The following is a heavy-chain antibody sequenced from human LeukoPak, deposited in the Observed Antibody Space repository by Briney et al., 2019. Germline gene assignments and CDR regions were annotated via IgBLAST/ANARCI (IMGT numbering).Heavy chain of an antibody. V-gene: IGHV3-30*04. Sequence: GGSLRLSCAASGFTFSSYAMHWVRQAPGKGLEWVAVISYDGSNKYYADSVKGRFTISRDNSKNTLYLQMNSLRAEDTAVYYCARGLNQKVGASEQDYWGQGTLVTVSS. CDR3: ARGLNQKVGASEQDY. CDR1: GFTFSSYA. J-gene: IGHJ4*02. D-gene: IGHD1-26*01. CDR2: ISYDGSNK.